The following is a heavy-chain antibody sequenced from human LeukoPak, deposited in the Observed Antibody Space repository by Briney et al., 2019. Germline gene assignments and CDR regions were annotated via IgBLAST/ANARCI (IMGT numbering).Heavy chain of an antibody. Sequence: ASVKVSCXASGYTFTGYYMHWVRQAPGQGLEWMGWINPNSGGTNYAQKFQGRVTMTRDTSISTAYMELSRLRSDDTAVYYCARRKYYYDSSGYSFDYWGQGTLVTVSS. V-gene: IGHV1-2*02. D-gene: IGHD3-22*01. CDR2: INPNSGGT. J-gene: IGHJ4*02. CDR1: GYTFTGYY. CDR3: ARRKYYYDSSGYSFDY.